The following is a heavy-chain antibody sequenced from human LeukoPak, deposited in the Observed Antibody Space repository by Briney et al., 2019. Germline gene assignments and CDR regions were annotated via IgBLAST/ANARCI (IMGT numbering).Heavy chain of an antibody. J-gene: IGHJ4*02. D-gene: IGHD3-22*01. V-gene: IGHV3-7*01. CDR3: ARGKYDSSGYPLLGFDY. CDR2: VKQDGSEK. CDR1: GLTFNNYW. Sequence: PGGSLRLSCAASGLTFNNYWMNWVRQAPGKGLEWVANVKQDGSEKKYVDSVKGRFTISRDNAKKSLYLQMNSLRAEDTAVYYRARGKYDSSGYPLLGFDYWGQGTLVTVSS.